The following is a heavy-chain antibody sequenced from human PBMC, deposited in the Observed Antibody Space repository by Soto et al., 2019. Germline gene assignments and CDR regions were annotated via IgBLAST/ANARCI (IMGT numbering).Heavy chain of an antibody. CDR1: GFTFRTYA. CDR2: MTGSGGTI. CDR3: ARGSRDSYPGSRIFDL. Sequence: EVQLLESGGGFVQPGGSLRLSCAASGFTFRTYAMSWVRQVPGKGLEWVSGMTGSGGTIDYADSVKGRFTISRDNSKNTLYLQMSSLRAEDSAVYFCARGSRDSYPGSRIFDLWGRGTRVTVSS. J-gene: IGHJ4*02. V-gene: IGHV3-23*01. D-gene: IGHD3-10*01.